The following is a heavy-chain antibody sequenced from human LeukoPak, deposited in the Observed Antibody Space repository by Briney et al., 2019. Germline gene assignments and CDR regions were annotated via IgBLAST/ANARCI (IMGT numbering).Heavy chain of an antibody. J-gene: IGHJ3*02. D-gene: IGHD6-13*01. CDR2: ISYDGSNK. CDR1: GFTFSSYW. CDR3: AKEARIAAAGADAFDI. V-gene: IGHV3-30*18. Sequence: GGSLRLSCAASGFTFSSYWMSWVRQAPGKGLEWVAVISYDGSNKYYADSVKGRFTISRDNSKNTLYLQMNSLRAEDTAVYYCAKEARIAAAGADAFDIWGQGTMVTVSS.